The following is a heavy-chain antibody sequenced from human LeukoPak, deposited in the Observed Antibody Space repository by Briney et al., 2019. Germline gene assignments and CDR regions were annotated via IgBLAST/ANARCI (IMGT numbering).Heavy chain of an antibody. D-gene: IGHD6-19*01. J-gene: IGHJ4*02. V-gene: IGHV3-66*01. Sequence: GGSLRLSCAASGFTVGSNQMSWVRQAPGKGLEWVSVIYSGGSTHYADSVKGRLTISRDNSKNTLYLQMNSLRAEDTAIYYCARSSSGWFTNFDYWGQGTLVTVSS. CDR1: GFTVGSNQ. CDR2: IYSGGST. CDR3: ARSSSGWFTNFDY.